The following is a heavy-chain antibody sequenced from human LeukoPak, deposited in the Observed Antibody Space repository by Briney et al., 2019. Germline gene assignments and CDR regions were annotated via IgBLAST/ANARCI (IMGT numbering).Heavy chain of an antibody. CDR3: ARHTSGSPWDAIDV. Sequence: GESLKISCKGSRYSLTSHWIAWVRQMPGKGLEWMGIIYPGDSDTRYSPSFQGQVTISADKSINTAYLQWSSLKTSDTAMYYCARHTSGSPWDAIDVWGQGTKVTVSS. CDR2: IYPGDSDT. CDR1: RYSLTSHW. J-gene: IGHJ6*02. D-gene: IGHD2-15*01. V-gene: IGHV5-51*01.